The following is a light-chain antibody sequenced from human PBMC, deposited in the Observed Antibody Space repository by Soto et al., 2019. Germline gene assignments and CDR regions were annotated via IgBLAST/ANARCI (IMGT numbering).Light chain of an antibody. Sequence: DIQMTQSPSSLSASVGDRVTITCQASQDISNYLNWYQQKPGKAPKLLIYDASNLETGVPSRFSGSGSGIYFTFTISSLQPEDIATYFCQQYDNPPYSFGQGTKLQIK. J-gene: IGKJ2*01. V-gene: IGKV1-33*01. CDR2: DAS. CDR1: QDISNY. CDR3: QQYDNPPYS.